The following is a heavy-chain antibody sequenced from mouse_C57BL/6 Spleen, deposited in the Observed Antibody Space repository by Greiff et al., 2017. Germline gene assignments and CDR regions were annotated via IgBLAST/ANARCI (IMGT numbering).Heavy chain of an antibody. CDR3: ARHGAAQAAMDY. Sequence: DVKLVESGGDLVKPGGSLKLSCAASGFTFSSYGMSWVRQTPDKRLEWVATISSGGSYTYYPDSVKGRFTISRDNAKNTLYLQMSSLKSEDTAMYYCARHGAAQAAMDYWGQGTPVTVSS. CDR2: ISSGGSYT. J-gene: IGHJ4*01. V-gene: IGHV5-6*02. D-gene: IGHD3-2*02. CDR1: GFTFSSYG.